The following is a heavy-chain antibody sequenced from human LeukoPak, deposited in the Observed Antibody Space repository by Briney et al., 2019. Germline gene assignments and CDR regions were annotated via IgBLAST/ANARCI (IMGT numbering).Heavy chain of an antibody. Sequence: SGTLSLTCAVSGGSISSSNWWSWIRQPPGKGLEWIGEINHSGSTNYNPSLKSRVTISVDTSKNQFSLKLSSVTAADTAVYYCASPSYYYDSSRAFDIWGQGTMVTVSS. CDR3: ASPSYYYDSSRAFDI. J-gene: IGHJ3*02. CDR2: INHSGST. CDR1: GGSISSSNW. V-gene: IGHV4-4*02. D-gene: IGHD3-22*01.